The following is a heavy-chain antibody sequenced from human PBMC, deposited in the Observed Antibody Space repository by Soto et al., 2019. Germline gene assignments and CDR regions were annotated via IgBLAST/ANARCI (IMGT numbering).Heavy chain of an antibody. J-gene: IGHJ4*02. D-gene: IGHD3-10*01. CDR2: INHSGST. CDR3: ARGRGVDY. V-gene: IGHV4-34*01. Sequence: PSETLSLTCAVYGGSFSGYYWSWIRQPPGKGLEWIGEINHSGSTNYNPSLKSRVTISVDTSKNQFSLKLSSVTAADTAVYYCARGRGVDYWGQGTLVTVSS. CDR1: GGSFSGYY.